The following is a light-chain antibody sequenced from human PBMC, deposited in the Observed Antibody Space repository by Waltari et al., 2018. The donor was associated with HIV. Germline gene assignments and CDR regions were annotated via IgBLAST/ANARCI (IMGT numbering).Light chain of an antibody. CDR3: QQTYSILT. Sequence: DIQLTQSPSSLSASVGDRVTITCRSSQNINNDLNWYQLKPGKAPKLLIYTASSLQSGVPSRFSGSGSGTDFSLTISSLQPEDFATYYCQQTYSILTFGGGTKVEIK. CDR1: QNINND. J-gene: IGKJ4*01. CDR2: TAS. V-gene: IGKV1-39*01.